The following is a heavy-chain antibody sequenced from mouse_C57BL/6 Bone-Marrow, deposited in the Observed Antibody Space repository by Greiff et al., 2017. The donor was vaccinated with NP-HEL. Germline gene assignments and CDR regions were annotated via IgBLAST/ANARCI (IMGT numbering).Heavy chain of an antibody. CDR3: ARYRASTGTRAMDY. V-gene: IGHV1-7*01. CDR1: GYTFTSYW. D-gene: IGHD4-1*02. Sequence: VQLVESGAELVKPGASVKLSCKASGYTFTSYWMHWVKQRPGQGLEWIGYINPSSGYTKSNQKFKDKATLTADKSSSTAYMQLISRTDEDTAVYCCARYRASTGTRAMDYWGQGTSSTVSS. J-gene: IGHJ4*01. CDR2: INPSSGYT.